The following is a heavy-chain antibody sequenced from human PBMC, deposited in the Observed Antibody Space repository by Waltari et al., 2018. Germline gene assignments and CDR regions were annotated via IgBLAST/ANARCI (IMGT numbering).Heavy chain of an antibody. CDR2: IIPIFGTA. J-gene: IGHJ4*02. CDR1: GSPFRSYS. V-gene: IGHV1-69*05. Sequence: QVQLVQSGAEVTKPGSSVKVSCKASGSPFRSYSLSWVRQAPGQGLEWMGGIIPIFGTANYAQKFQGRVTITTDESTSTAYMELSSLRSEDTAVYYCARSSRGGDCYSGWGQGTLVTVSS. D-gene: IGHD2-21*01. CDR3: ARSSRGGDCYSG.